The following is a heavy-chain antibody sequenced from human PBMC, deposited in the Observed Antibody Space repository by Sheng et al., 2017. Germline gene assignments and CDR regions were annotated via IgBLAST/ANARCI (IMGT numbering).Heavy chain of an antibody. Sequence: QVQLVQSGAEVREPGASVKISCKTSGYTFSSYYIHWVRQAPGQGLEWMGIINPGGGSTTYPQKFQGRVTVTRDTSTSIVYMELSTLRSEDTAVYYCVRWEGLLDAFDIWGQGTLVTVSS. CDR1: GYTFSSYY. D-gene: IGHD1-26*01. CDR2: INPGGGST. J-gene: IGHJ3*02. V-gene: IGHV1-46*01. CDR3: VRWEGLLDAFDI.